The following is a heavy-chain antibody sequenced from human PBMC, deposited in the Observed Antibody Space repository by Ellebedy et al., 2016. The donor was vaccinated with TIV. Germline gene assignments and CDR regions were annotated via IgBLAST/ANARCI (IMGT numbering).Heavy chain of an antibody. CDR3: ARDYGTTMIAAVPGY. D-gene: IGHD3-22*01. CDR2: ISPSGGSR. V-gene: IGHV1-46*01. CDR1: GYTFSHFY. J-gene: IGHJ4*02. Sequence: AASVKVSCKASGYTFSHFYIHWMRQAPGQGPEWMGTISPSGGSRDYAQRFQGRVTMTTDTSTSTAYMELRSLRSYDTAGYYCARDYGTTMIAAVPGYWGQGTLVIVSS.